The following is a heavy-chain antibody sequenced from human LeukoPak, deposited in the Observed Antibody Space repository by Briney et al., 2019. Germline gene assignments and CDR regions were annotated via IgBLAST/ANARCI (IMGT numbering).Heavy chain of an antibody. CDR2: ISYDGSNK. Sequence: GGPLRLSCAASGFTFSSYGMHWVRQAPGKGLEWVAVISYDGSNKYYADSVKGRFTIPRDNSKNTLYLQMNSLRAEDTAVYYCAKDTGSKRLLWFGENYYYYMDVWGKGTTVTVSS. J-gene: IGHJ6*03. D-gene: IGHD3-10*01. CDR3: AKDTGSKRLLWFGENYYYYMDV. CDR1: GFTFSSYG. V-gene: IGHV3-30*18.